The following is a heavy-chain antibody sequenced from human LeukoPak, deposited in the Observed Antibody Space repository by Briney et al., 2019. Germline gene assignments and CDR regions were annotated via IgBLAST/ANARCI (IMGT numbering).Heavy chain of an antibody. CDR3: ARYFCGGDCYSGYFDS. CDR2: IYYSGST. J-gene: IGHJ4*02. D-gene: IGHD2-21*02. Sequence: SETLSVTCTVSGGSISSSSSYWGWIRQPPGKGLDWIGHIYYSGSTYYNPSLKSRVTVSVDTSKKQFSLKLNSVTAADTAVYYCARYFCGGDCYSGYFDSWGQGTLVTVSS. V-gene: IGHV4-39*01. CDR1: GGSISSSSSY.